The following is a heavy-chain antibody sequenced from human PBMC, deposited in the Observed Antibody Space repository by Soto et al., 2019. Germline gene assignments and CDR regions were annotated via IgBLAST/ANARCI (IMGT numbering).Heavy chain of an antibody. D-gene: IGHD4-17*01. CDR3: ATARYGDNVDY. Sequence: QVQLVQSGAEVKKPGASVKVSCKASGYTFTSYDINWVRQATGQGLEWMGWMNPNSGKPGYAQKFQGRVTMTRNTSMSTAYIELSSLRAEDTAVYYCATARYGDNVDYWGQGTLVTVSS. CDR1: GYTFTSYD. CDR2: MNPNSGKP. J-gene: IGHJ4*02. V-gene: IGHV1-8*01.